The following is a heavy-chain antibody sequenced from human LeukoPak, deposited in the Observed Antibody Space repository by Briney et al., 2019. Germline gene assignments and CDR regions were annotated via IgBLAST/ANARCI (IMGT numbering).Heavy chain of an antibody. V-gene: IGHV3-21*01. J-gene: IGHJ4*02. CDR2: ISKSSALK. D-gene: IGHD3-10*01. CDR1: EYDFRAYT. Sequence: GGSLRLSCVASEYDFRAYTFTWVRQAPGKGLEYVSSISKSSALKYYSESVRGRFTISRDNAENSLYLDMSNLGAEDTAVYFCVRGDNRGQWGQGTLVTVSS. CDR3: VRGDNRGQ.